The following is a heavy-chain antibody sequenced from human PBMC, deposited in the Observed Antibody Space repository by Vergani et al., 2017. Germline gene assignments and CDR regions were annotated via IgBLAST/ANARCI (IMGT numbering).Heavy chain of an antibody. CDR3: ARGSPSAFLPSCSSPSCYYNWFDP. CDR2: INTNTGNP. D-gene: IGHD2-2*01. V-gene: IGHV7-4-1*02. Sequence: QVQLVQSGSELKKPGASVKVSCKASGYTFTSYAMNWVRQAPGQGLEWMGWINTNTGNPTYAQGFTGRFVFSLDTSVSTAYLQISSLKAEDTAVYYCARGSPSAFLPSCSSPSCYYNWFDPWGQGTLVTVSS. CDR1: GYTFTSYA. J-gene: IGHJ5*02.